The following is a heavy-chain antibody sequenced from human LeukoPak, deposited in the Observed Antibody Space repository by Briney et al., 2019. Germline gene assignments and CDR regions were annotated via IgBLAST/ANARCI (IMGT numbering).Heavy chain of an antibody. CDR3: ARDWERNSWYGLQGLFDY. CDR1: GYTFTGYY. V-gene: IGHV1-2*02. D-gene: IGHD6-13*01. J-gene: IGHJ4*02. Sequence: ASVKVSCKASGYTFTGYYMHWVRQAPGQGLEWMGWINPNSGGTNYAQKFQGRVTMTRDTSISTAYMELSRLRSDDTAVYYCARDWERNSWYGLQGLFDYWGQGTLVTVSS. CDR2: INPNSGGT.